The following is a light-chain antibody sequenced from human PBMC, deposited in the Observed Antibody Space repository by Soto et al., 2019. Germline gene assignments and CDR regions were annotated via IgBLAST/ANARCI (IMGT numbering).Light chain of an antibody. CDR1: QSVSSSY. Sequence: EIVSTQSPGTLSLSPGERATLSCRASQSVSSSYLAWYQQKPGQAPRIIIFGASGRATGIPDRFSGSGSGTEFTLTISSMQYEDFAVYFCQQYNKWPPITFGQGTRL. CDR3: QQYNKWPPIT. J-gene: IGKJ5*01. CDR2: GAS. V-gene: IGKV3-20*01.